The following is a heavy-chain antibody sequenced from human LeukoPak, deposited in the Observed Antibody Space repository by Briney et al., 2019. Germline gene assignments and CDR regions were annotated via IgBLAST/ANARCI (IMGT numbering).Heavy chain of an antibody. J-gene: IGHJ4*02. CDR1: GFTFSRHA. CDR3: TRENVGGTSGGLFDY. V-gene: IGHV3-21*01. Sequence: GGSLRLSCAASGFTFSRHAMDWVRQAPGKGLEWVSSITSSASYRYHSDSVKGQFTISRDNAKNQLFLQMYSQRVEDTDVYSGTRENVGGTSGGLFDYWGQGTLVTVSS. D-gene: IGHD2-15*01. CDR2: ITSSASYR.